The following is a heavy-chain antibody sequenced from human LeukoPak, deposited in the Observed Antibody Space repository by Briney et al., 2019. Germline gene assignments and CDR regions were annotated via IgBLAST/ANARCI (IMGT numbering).Heavy chain of an antibody. CDR2: ISSNGGST. CDR1: GFTFSSYT. J-gene: IGHJ4*02. V-gene: IGHV3-64*01. D-gene: IGHD3-22*01. CDR3: ARSSIPHDSSGSRGIGFDY. Sequence: GGSLRLSCAASGFTFSSYTMNWVRQAPGKGLEYVSAISSNGGSTYYANSVKGRFTISRDNSKNTLYLQMGSLRAEDMAVYYCARSSIPHDSSGSRGIGFDYWGQGTLVTVSS.